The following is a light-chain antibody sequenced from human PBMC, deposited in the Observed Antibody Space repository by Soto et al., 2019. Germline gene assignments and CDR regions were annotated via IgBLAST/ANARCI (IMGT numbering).Light chain of an antibody. Sequence: ALTQPRSVSGSPGQSVTISCTGTSSDVGGYNYVSWYQQHPGKAPKLMIYDVTKRPSGVPDRFSGSKSGNTASLTISGLQAEDEADYYCCSYAGSYTWVFGGGTKLTVL. V-gene: IGLV2-11*01. CDR1: SSDVGGYNY. CDR2: DVT. CDR3: CSYAGSYTWV. J-gene: IGLJ3*02.